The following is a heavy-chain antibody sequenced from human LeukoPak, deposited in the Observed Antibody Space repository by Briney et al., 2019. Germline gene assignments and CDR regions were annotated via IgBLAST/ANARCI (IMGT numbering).Heavy chain of an antibody. J-gene: IGHJ6*02. CDR3: ATIAGGIYYYYYGMDV. CDR2: IIPILGIA. CDR1: GGTFSSYA. D-gene: IGHD2-21*01. Sequence: ASVKVSCKASGGTFSSYAISWVRQAPGQGLEWMGRIIPILGIANYAQKFQGRVTITADKSTSTAYMELSSLRSEDTAVYYCATIAGGIYYYYYGMDVWGQGTTVTVSS. V-gene: IGHV1-69*04.